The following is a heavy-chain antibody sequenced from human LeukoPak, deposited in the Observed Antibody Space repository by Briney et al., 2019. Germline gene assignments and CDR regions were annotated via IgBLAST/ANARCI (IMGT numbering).Heavy chain of an antibody. D-gene: IGHD2-21*01. J-gene: IGHJ5*02. CDR3: ARADRLHGGPYLIGP. CDR1: GYSFTDYY. Sequence: VASVKVSCKTSGYSFTDYYMHWVRQAPGQGLEWMGWINPNSGSTSSAQKFQGRVTMTRDTSITTVYMEVSWLTSDDTAIYYCARADRLHGGPYLIGPWGQGTLVAVSS. CDR2: INPNSGST. V-gene: IGHV1-2*02.